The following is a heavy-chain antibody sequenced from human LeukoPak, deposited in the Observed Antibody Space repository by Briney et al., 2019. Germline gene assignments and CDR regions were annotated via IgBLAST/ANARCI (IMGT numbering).Heavy chain of an antibody. CDR3: ARHYLDY. CDR2: IKQDGSDK. Sequence: GGSLRLSCTTSGFPFSSYAMSWVRQAPGNGLEWVANIKQDGSDKYYVDSVKGRFTISRDNAKSSLYLQMNSLRAEDTAVYYCARHYLDYWGQGTLVTVSS. CDR1: GFPFSSYA. J-gene: IGHJ4*02. V-gene: IGHV3-7*04.